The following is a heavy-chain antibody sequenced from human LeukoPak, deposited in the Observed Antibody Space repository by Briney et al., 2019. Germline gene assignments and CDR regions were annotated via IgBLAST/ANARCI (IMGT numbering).Heavy chain of an antibody. CDR2: ISSSGSTI. CDR3: ARDLLLWFGELSPTYYYYGMDV. D-gene: IGHD3-10*01. Sequence: GGSLRLSCAASGFTFRSYEMNWVRQAPGKGLEWVSYISSSGSTIYYADSVKGRFTISRDNAKNSLYLQMNSLRAEDTAVYYCARDLLLWFGELSPTYYYYGMDVWGQGTTVTVSS. CDR1: GFTFRSYE. V-gene: IGHV3-48*03. J-gene: IGHJ6*02.